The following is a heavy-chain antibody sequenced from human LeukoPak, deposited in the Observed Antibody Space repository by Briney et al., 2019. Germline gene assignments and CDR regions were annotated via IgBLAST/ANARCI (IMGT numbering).Heavy chain of an antibody. J-gene: IGHJ4*02. Sequence: GASVKVSCKASGYTFTGYYMHWVRQAPGQGLEWMGWINPNSGGTNYAQKFQGRVTITRDTSASTAYMDLSSLRSEDTAVYYCARDPRDDYGDLGDYWGQGTLVTVSS. V-gene: IGHV1-2*02. CDR1: GYTFTGYY. CDR2: INPNSGGT. CDR3: ARDPRDDYGDLGDY. D-gene: IGHD4-17*01.